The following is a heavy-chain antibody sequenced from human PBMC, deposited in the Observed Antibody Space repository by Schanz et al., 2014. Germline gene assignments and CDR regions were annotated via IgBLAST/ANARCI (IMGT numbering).Heavy chain of an antibody. J-gene: IGHJ4*02. Sequence: QVQLVQSGAEVKKPGASVKVSCKASGYTFTSYGINWVRQAPGQRLEWMGWINAGTGNTEYSQKFQGRVTITRDTLASTAYMEVSSLRSEDTAVYYCAKDFVPLVQQLIRSGGAHLDHWGQGTLVTVSS. CDR1: GYTFTSYG. CDR3: AKDFVPLVQQLIRSGGAHLDH. CDR2: INAGTGNT. D-gene: IGHD6-13*01. V-gene: IGHV1-3*01.